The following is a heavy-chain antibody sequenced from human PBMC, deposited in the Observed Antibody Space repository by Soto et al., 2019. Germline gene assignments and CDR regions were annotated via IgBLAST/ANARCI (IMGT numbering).Heavy chain of an antibody. Sequence: QVQLVQSGAEVKKPGSSVKVSCKASGGTFSSYAISWVRQAPGQGLEWMGGIIPISGTANYAQKFQGRVTITADESTSTAYMELSSLRSEDTAVYYCARSQGSRTSLEIYHYYYYGMDVWGQGTTVTVSS. CDR1: GGTFSSYA. D-gene: IGHD2-2*01. CDR2: IIPISGTA. CDR3: ARSQGSRTSLEIYHYYYYGMDV. J-gene: IGHJ6*02. V-gene: IGHV1-69*01.